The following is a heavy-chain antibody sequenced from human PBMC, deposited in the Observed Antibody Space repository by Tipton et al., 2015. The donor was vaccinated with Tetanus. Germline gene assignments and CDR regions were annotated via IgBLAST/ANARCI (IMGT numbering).Heavy chain of an antibody. CDR2: ISYSGRT. D-gene: IGHD1-1*01. CDR3: ARANNDFPKKGPFDS. V-gene: IGHV4-39*02. CDR1: GGSMSGSGHY. J-gene: IGHJ4*02. Sequence: TLSLTCIVSGGSMSGSGHYGAWVRQSPGKGLEWIGSISYSGRTYYSPSLKSRVTMSVDTSKKDFSVRLGSVTAADTAFYYCARANNDFPKKGPFDSWGQGTLVIVSS.